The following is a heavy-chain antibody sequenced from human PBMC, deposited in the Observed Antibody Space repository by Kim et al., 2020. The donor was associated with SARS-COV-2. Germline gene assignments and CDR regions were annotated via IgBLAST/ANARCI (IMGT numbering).Heavy chain of an antibody. CDR2: INPNSGGT. D-gene: IGHD3-10*01. J-gene: IGHJ4*02. V-gene: IGHV1-2*04. Sequence: ASVKVSCKASGYTFTGYYMHWVRQAPGQGLEWMGWINPNSGGTNYAQKFQGWVTMTRDTSISTAYMELSRLRSDDTAVYYCARALMVRGVIIYFDYWGQGTLVTVSS. CDR3: ARALMVRGVIIYFDY. CDR1: GYTFTGYY.